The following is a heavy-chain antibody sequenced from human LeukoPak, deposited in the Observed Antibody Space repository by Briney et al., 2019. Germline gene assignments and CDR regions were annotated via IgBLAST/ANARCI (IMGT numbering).Heavy chain of an antibody. J-gene: IGHJ4*02. CDR3: ARDYYDSSGYDY. Sequence: GGSLRLSCAASGFTFSSYAMHWVRQAPGKGLEWVAVISYDGSNKYYADSVKGRFTISRDNSKNTLYLQMNSLRAEDTAVYYCARDYYDSSGYDYWGQGTLVTVSS. D-gene: IGHD3-22*01. CDR2: ISYDGSNK. CDR1: GFTFSSYA. V-gene: IGHV3-30-3*01.